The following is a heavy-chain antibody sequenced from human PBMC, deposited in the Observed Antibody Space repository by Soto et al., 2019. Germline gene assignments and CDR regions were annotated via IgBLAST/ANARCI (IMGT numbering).Heavy chain of an antibody. CDR2: ISSDGSSA. V-gene: IGHV3-74*01. CDR3: VRGNYYGMDV. J-gene: IGHJ6*02. Sequence: EVQLVESGGGLAQPGGSLRLSCAASGFTFSNYWVHWVRQAPGKGLVWVSLISSDGSSASYADSVKGRFTISRDNAKNTLYLQMNSLRAEDTAVYYCVRGNYYGMDVWGQGTTVTVSS. CDR1: GFTFSNYW.